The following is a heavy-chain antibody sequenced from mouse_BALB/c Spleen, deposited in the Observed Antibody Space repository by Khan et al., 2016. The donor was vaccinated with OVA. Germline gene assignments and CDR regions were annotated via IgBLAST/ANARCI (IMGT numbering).Heavy chain of an antibody. J-gene: IGHJ2*01. Sequence: EVQLQESGPGLVKPSQSLSLTCTVTGYSITSDYAWNWIRQFPGNKLEWMGFISYSGNTKYNPSLKSRISITQDTSENQFFLQLNSVTTEDTATYYCARVYGGDFDYWGQGTTLTVSS. CDR1: GYSITSDYA. CDR3: ARVYGGDFDY. D-gene: IGHD1-1*01. V-gene: IGHV3-2*02. CDR2: ISYSGNT.